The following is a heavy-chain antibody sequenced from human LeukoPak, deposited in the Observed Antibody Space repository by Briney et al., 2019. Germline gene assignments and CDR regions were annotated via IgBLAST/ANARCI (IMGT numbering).Heavy chain of an antibody. Sequence: GGSLRLSCAASGFTFRGYWMTWLRQAPGKELELVAHINPDGSEESYADSVKGRFTISRDNAKNSLHLQMNNLRVEDTAVYYCARDPYIKAFDIWGQGTMVTVSS. D-gene: IGHD1-14*01. CDR2: INPDGSEE. J-gene: IGHJ3*02. V-gene: IGHV3-7*01. CDR3: ARDPYIKAFDI. CDR1: GFTFRGYW.